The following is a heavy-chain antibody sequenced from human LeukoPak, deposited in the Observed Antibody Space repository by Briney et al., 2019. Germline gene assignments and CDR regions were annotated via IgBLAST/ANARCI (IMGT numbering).Heavy chain of an antibody. V-gene: IGHV1-69*01. CDR1: GGTFSSYA. J-gene: IGHJ5*02. D-gene: IGHD3-16*01. Sequence: SVKVSCKASGGTFSSYAISWVPPAPGHGLEWMGGIIPIFGTANYAQKFQGRVTITADESTSTAYMELSSLRSEDTAVYYCARFMITFGGVPGGWFDPWGQGTLVTVSS. CDR3: ARFMITFGGVPGGWFDP. CDR2: IIPIFGTA.